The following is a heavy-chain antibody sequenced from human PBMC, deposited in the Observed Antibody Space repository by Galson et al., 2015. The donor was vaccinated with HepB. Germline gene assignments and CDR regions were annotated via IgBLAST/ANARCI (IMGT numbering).Heavy chain of an antibody. CDR3: AKERGDGGNSDGYGDY. J-gene: IGHJ4*02. D-gene: IGHD5-18*01. V-gene: IGHV3-30*18. CDR1: GFTFGGSG. CDR2: VSYDGSNK. Sequence: SLRLSCAASGFTFGGSGIHWVRRAPGKGLEWVASVSYDGSNKYYGDSVKGRFTISRDNSRNTVNLQMNSLRVDDTAMYYCAKERGDGGNSDGYGDYWGQGTLVTVSS.